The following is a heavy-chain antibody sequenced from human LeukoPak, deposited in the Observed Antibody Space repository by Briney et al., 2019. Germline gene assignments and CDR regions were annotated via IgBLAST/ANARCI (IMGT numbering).Heavy chain of an antibody. V-gene: IGHV3-23*01. CDR3: ARRGESTNYGDYRLDS. D-gene: IGHD4-17*01. J-gene: IGHJ4*02. CDR2: TSGSGGNT. CDR1: GFTFSSFA. Sequence: GGSLRLSCAASGFTFSSFALSWVRQAPGKGLEWVSATSGSGGNTYYADSVKGRFTITRDNSKNTLYLQMNSLRAEDTAVYYCARRGESTNYGDYRLDSWGQGTLVTVSS.